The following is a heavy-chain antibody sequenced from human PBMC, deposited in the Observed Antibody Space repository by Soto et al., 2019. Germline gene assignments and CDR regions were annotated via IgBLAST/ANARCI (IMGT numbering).Heavy chain of an antibody. V-gene: IGHV4-59*01. CDR2: IYYSGST. D-gene: IGHD6-13*01. CDR1: GGSISSYY. CDR3: ARGYSSSWYSDY. Sequence: QVQLQESGPGLVKPSEPLSLTCTVSGGSISSYYWSWIRQPPGKGLEWIGYIYYSGSTNHNPSPKSRVTISVDTSQNQFSRKLSAVTAADTAVYYCARGYSSSWYSDYWGKGTLVIVSA. J-gene: IGHJ4*02.